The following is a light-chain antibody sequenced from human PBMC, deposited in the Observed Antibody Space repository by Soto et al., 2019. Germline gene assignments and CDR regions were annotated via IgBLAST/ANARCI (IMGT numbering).Light chain of an antibody. Sequence: QSALTQPASVSGSPGQSITISCTGTSSDVGGYNYVSWYQQHPGKAPKLMIYEVSNRPTGVSNRFSGSKSGTTASLTISGLQAEDEADYYCSPYTSSSTQVFGGGTQLTVL. CDR2: EVS. V-gene: IGLV2-14*01. CDR3: SPYTSSSTQV. J-gene: IGLJ2*01. CDR1: SSDVGGYNY.